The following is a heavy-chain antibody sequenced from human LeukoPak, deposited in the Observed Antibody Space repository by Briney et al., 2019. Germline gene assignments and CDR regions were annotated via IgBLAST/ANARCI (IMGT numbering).Heavy chain of an antibody. Sequence: GGSLRLSSAASGFTFSSYAMSWVRQAPGKGLEWVSAISGSGGSTYYADSVKGRFTISRDNSKNTLYLQMNSLRAEDTAVYYCAKGNMVATGYLDYWGQGTLVTVSS. D-gene: IGHD5-12*01. CDR2: ISGSGGST. CDR3: AKGNMVATGYLDY. CDR1: GFTFSSYA. J-gene: IGHJ4*02. V-gene: IGHV3-23*01.